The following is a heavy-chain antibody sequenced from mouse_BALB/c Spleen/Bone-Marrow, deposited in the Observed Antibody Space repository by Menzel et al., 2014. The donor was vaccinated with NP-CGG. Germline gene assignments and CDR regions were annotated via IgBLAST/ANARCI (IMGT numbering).Heavy chain of an antibody. CDR2: IAPGSGST. Sequence: DLVKPGASVKLSCKASGYTFTSYWINWIKQRPGQGLEWIGRIAPGSGSTYYNEMFKGKATLTADTSSSTSYVQLRSLSSEHSSIFLCARGYGNSVLFVFWGHGTLVTVSA. V-gene: IGHV1S41*01. D-gene: IGHD2-10*02. J-gene: IGHJ3*01. CDR3: ARGYGNSVLFVF. CDR1: GYTFTSYW.